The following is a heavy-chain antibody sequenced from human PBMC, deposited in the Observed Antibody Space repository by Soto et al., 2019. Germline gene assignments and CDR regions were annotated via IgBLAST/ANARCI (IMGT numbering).Heavy chain of an antibody. V-gene: IGHV5-51*01. CDR2: IYPGDSDT. D-gene: IGHD3-22*01. J-gene: IGHJ3*02. Sequence: GESLKISCKGSGYSFIDYWIGWVRQVPGKGLEWRGVIYPGDSDTRYSPSFQGHVTISADKSISTAYLQWSTLQASDTAMYYCATHRIRGNYYDSRGYNAFDIWGQGTMVTVSS. CDR1: GYSFIDYW. CDR3: ATHRIRGNYYDSRGYNAFDI.